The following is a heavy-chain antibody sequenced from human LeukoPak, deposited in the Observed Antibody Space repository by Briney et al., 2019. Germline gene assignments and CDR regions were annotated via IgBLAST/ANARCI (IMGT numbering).Heavy chain of an antibody. D-gene: IGHD3-22*01. CDR2: IYYSGST. J-gene: IGHJ3*02. CDR3: ARDGDYDDAFDI. V-gene: IGHV4-59*01. CDR1: GGSISSYY. Sequence: SETLSPTCTVSGGSISSYYWSWIRQPPGKGLEWIGYIYYSGSTNYNPSLKSRVTISVDTSKNQFSLKLSSVTAADTAVYYCARDGDYDDAFDIWGQGTMVTVSS.